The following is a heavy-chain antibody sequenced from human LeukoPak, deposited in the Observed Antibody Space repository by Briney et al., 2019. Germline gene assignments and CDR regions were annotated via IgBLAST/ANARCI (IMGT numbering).Heavy chain of an antibody. J-gene: IGHJ3*02. CDR2: ISSNGGST. D-gene: IGHD3-10*01. Sequence: GGSLRLSCAASGFTFSSYAMHWVRQAPGKGLEYVSAISSNGGSTYYANSVKGRFTISRDNSKNTLYLQMGSLRAEDMAVYYCARDRYYYGSGSYLGTDAFDIWGQGTMVTVSS. CDR3: ARDRYYYGSGSYLGTDAFDI. V-gene: IGHV3-64*01. CDR1: GFTFSSYA.